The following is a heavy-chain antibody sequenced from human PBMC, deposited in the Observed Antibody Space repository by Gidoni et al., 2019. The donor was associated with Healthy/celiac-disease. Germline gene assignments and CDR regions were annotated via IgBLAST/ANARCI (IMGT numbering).Heavy chain of an antibody. J-gene: IGHJ6*03. CDR1: GYSFTSYW. CDR2: IYPGDSDT. CDR3: ARRGGSSSPHYYYYYYMDV. V-gene: IGHV5-51*01. D-gene: IGHD6-6*01. Sequence: EVQLVQSGAEVKKPGESLRISCKGSGYSFTSYWIGWVRQMPGNGLEWMGIIYPGDSDTRYSPSFQDQVTISADKSISTAYLQWSSLKASDTAMYYCARRGGSSSPHYYYYYYMDVWGKGTTVTVSS.